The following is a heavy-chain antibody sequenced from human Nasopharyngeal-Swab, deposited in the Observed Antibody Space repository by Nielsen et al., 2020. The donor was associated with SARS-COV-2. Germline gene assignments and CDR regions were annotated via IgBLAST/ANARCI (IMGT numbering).Heavy chain of an antibody. CDR1: GGSISSNSYY. CDR3: ASFILTGYPWY. V-gene: IGHV4-39*01. D-gene: IGHD3-9*01. J-gene: IGHJ4*02. CDR2: IYYSGST. Sequence: SETLSLTCTVSGGSISSNSYYWGWIRQPPGKGLEWIGSIYYSGSTYYNPSLKSRVTISVDTSKNQFSLKLSSVTAADTAVYYCASFILTGYPWYWGQGTLVTVSS.